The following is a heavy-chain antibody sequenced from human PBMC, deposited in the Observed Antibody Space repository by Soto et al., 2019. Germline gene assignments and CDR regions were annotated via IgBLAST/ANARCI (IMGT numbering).Heavy chain of an antibody. CDR3: ARGGTNGTPGLVDF. CDR1: GYAFTTYG. CDR2: ISPYSGHT. J-gene: IGHJ4*02. V-gene: IGHV1-18*01. D-gene: IGHD1-1*01. Sequence: QVQLVQSGGEVKKPGASVKVSCKASGYAFTTYGVTWVRQAPGQRLEWMGWISPYSGHTSYAQNLQDRVTLTTDTYTTKAYMELRSLRSGDTAVYYCARGGTNGTPGLVDFWGQGTLVTVSS.